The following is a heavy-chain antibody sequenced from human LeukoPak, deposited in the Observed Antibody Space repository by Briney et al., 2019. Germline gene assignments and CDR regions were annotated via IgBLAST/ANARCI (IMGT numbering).Heavy chain of an antibody. CDR3: ARAPGYQFLPN. J-gene: IGHJ4*02. CDR1: GFTLSSYE. Sequence: GGSLRLSCAASGFTLSSYEMNWVRQAPGKGLEWISHIGRSENIRHYADSVKGRFSISRENAKNSLYLQMNSLSPEHTAIYYCARAPGYQFLPNWGQGTLVTVSS. D-gene: IGHD6-13*01. V-gene: IGHV3-48*03. CDR2: IGRSENIR.